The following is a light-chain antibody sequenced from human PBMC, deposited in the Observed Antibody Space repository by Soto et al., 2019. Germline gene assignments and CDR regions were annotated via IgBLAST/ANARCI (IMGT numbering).Light chain of an antibody. Sequence: QSALTQPVSVSGSPGQSITISCTGTSSDVAAYNYVSWYQRHPGKVPKLMIFDVSKRPSGISNRFSGSKSGDTASLTISGLQAEDEADYYCTSFTITSHVVFGGATKVTVL. CDR2: DVS. CDR3: TSFTITSHVV. V-gene: IGLV2-14*01. CDR1: SSDVAAYNY. J-gene: IGLJ2*01.